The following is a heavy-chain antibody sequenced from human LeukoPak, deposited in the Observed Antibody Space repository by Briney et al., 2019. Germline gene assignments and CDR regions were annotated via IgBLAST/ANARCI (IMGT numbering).Heavy chain of an antibody. Sequence: GGSLRLSCAASGFTFDDYAMHWVRQAPGKGLEWVSGISWNSGSISYADSVKGRFTISRDNAKNSLYLQMNSLRAEDMALYYCAKASDYGGPYYFDYWGQGTLVTVTS. CDR2: ISWNSGSI. D-gene: IGHD4-23*01. CDR1: GFTFDDYA. J-gene: IGHJ4*02. CDR3: AKASDYGGPYYFDY. V-gene: IGHV3-9*03.